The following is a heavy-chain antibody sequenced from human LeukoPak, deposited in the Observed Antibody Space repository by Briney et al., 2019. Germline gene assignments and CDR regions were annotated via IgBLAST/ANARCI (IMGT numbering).Heavy chain of an antibody. CDR3: ARQYCSSTSCYMGAFDY. CDR2: IYTSGST. CDR1: GGSISSGSYY. V-gene: IGHV4-61*02. D-gene: IGHD2-2*02. Sequence: SETLSLTCTVSGGSISSGSYYWSGIRQPAGKGLEWIGRIYTSGSTNYNPSLKSRVPISVDTSKNQFSLKLSSVTAADTAVYYCARQYCSSTSCYMGAFDYWGQGTLVTVSS. J-gene: IGHJ4*02.